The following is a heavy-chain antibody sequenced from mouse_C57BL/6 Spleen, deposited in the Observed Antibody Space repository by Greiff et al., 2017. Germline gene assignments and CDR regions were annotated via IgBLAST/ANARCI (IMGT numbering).Heavy chain of an antibody. V-gene: IGHV1-82*01. CDR1: GYAFSSSW. CDR2: IYPGDGYT. D-gene: IGHD1-1*01. Sequence: QVQLQQSGPELVKPGASVKISCKASGYAFSSSWMNWVKQRPGKGLEWIGGIYPGDGYTNYNGKFKGKATLTADKSSSTSYMQLSSLTSEDSAVYFVAAYYCCSSPPFAYWGQGTLVTVSA. CDR3: AAYYCCSSPPFAY. J-gene: IGHJ3*01.